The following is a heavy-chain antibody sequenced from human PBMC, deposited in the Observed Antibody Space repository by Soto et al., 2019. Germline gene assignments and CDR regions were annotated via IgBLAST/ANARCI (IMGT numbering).Heavy chain of an antibody. Sequence: PGGSLRLSCAASGFTFSTYWMHWVRHVPGKELFWVSRINLDGVANYAGSVEGRFTISRDNAQSTLFLQMNNLRGEDTAHYYCVRGTRDWYRIDYSGHGPPLTVSS. CDR3: VRGTRDWYRIDY. V-gene: IGHV3-74*01. CDR1: GFTFSTYW. D-gene: IGHD3-9*01. J-gene: IGHJ4*01. CDR2: INLDGVA.